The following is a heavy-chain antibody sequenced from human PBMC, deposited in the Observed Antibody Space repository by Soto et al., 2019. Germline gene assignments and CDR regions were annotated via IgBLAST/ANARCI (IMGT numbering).Heavy chain of an antibody. CDR3: AKERAFSSWSPASDDGLDL. V-gene: IGHV3-23*01. CDR2: ISAGSGSS. CDR1: GITFSTSV. J-gene: IGHJ3*01. Sequence: EVQLLQSGGGFVQPGGSLTFSCVASGITFSTSVMSWVRQAPGKGLEWVSAISAGSGSSYYADAVKGRFTISRDNSKNTLYLHMNNLRADDTAIYFCAKERAFSSWSPASDDGLDLWGQGTMLTVSP. D-gene: IGHD6-13*01.